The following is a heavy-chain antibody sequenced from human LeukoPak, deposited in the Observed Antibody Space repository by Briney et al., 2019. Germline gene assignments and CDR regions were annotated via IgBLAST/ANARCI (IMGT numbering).Heavy chain of an antibody. CDR2: INPNSGGT. J-gene: IGHJ4*02. CDR1: GYXFTTYY. Sequence: ASVKVSCKTSGYXFTTYYMPWVRQAPGQGLEWMGWINPNSGGTQYAQNFQGRVTMARDTSISTAYMELSNLRSDDTAVYYCARGGGRSWFDYWGQGTLVTVTS. V-gene: IGHV1-2*02. D-gene: IGHD3-16*01. CDR3: ARGGGRSWFDY.